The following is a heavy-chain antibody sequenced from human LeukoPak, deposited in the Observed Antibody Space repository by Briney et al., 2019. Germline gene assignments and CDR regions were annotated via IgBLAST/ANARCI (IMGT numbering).Heavy chain of an antibody. V-gene: IGHV1-2*02. CDR3: ARGPSYYYGSGSGDY. J-gene: IGHJ4*02. D-gene: IGHD3-10*01. Sequence: ASVKVSCKASGYTFTGYYMHWVRQAPGQGLEWMGWINPNSGGTNYAQKFQGRVTMTKDTSISTAYIELSRLRSHDTAVYYCARGPSYYYGSGSGDYWGQGTLVTVSS. CDR1: GYTFTGYY. CDR2: INPNSGGT.